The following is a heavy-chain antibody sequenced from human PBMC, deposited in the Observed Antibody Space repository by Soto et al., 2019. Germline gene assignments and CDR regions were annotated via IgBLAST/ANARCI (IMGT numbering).Heavy chain of an antibody. CDR3: ASTGGGSSDY. CDR1: GGSISSYY. D-gene: IGHD2-8*02. V-gene: IGHV4-59*01. CDR2: YSGST. J-gene: IGHJ4*02. Sequence: QVQLQESGPGLVKPSETLSLTCTVSGGSISSYYWSWIRQPPGKGLEWIGYSGSTNYNPSLKSRVTISVDRSKNQFSLKLTSVTAADTAVYYCASTGGGSSDYWGQGTLVTVSS.